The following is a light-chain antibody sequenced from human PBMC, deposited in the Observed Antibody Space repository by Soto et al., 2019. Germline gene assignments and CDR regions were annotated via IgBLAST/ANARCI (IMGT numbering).Light chain of an antibody. Sequence: QSVLTQPPSASGTPGQRVTISCSGSSSNIGSNYVYWYQQLPGTAPKLLIYRNNQRPSGVTDRFSGSKSGTSASLAISGVRSEDEADYYCAAWDDSLSGMVFGGGTKVTVL. CDR1: SSNIGSNY. J-gene: IGLJ2*01. CDR3: AAWDDSLSGMV. V-gene: IGLV1-47*01. CDR2: RNN.